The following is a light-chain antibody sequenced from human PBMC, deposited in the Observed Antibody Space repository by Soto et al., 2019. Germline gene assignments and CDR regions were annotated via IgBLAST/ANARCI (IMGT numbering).Light chain of an antibody. J-gene: IGKJ2*02. CDR3: QQYNNWLRGT. CDR1: QSIGIT. CDR2: GPS. Sequence: EIVMTQSPATLSVSPGESATLSCRASQSIGITFAWYQQKHCQAPRLLIYGPSTRVTGIPARFSGSGSGTECTLTISSLQSDDFAIYDCQQYNNWLRGTFGQGTKLEIK. V-gene: IGKV3-15*01.